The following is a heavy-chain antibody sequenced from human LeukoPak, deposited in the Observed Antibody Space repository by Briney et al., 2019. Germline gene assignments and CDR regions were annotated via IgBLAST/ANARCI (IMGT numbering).Heavy chain of an antibody. Sequence: GGSLRLSCEASGLTFSNTWMSWVRRAPGKWLEWVGRIFRNIDTMETEYATPVRGRFSISRDDSKNTLYLEMISLTGEDTAVYYCVAYMFGFGGDFWGQGTPVTVSS. CDR2: IFRNIDTMET. V-gene: IGHV3-15*01. CDR3: VAYMFGFGGDF. CDR1: GLTFSNTW. D-gene: IGHD3-10*02. J-gene: IGHJ4*02.